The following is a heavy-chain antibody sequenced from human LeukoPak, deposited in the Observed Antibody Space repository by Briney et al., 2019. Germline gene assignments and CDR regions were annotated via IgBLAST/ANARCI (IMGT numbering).Heavy chain of an antibody. J-gene: IGHJ6*03. CDR1: GFTFSNYA. D-gene: IGHD5-18*01. CDR2: NDRGIAT. CDR3: AKGLKTAVGPYKGYHYYMDV. V-gene: IGHV3-23*01. Sequence: PGGSLRPSCAASGFTFSNYAMSWVRQAPGKGLEWVSTNDRGIATYYADSVKGRFTISRDNSKNTLSLQVSSLRAEDTAIYYCAKGLKTAVGPYKGYHYYMDVWGKGTTVTVSS.